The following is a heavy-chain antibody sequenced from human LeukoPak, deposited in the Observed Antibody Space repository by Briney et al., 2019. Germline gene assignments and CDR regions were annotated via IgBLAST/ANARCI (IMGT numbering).Heavy chain of an antibody. Sequence: SETLSLTCTVSGGSISSYYWSWIRQPPGKGLEWIGYIYYSGSTNYNPSLKSRVTISVDTSKNQFPLKLSSVTAADTAVYYCARHVYTYGPDDAFDIWGQGTMVTVSS. D-gene: IGHD5-18*01. J-gene: IGHJ3*02. CDR3: ARHVYTYGPDDAFDI. CDR2: IYYSGST. V-gene: IGHV4-59*01. CDR1: GGSISSYY.